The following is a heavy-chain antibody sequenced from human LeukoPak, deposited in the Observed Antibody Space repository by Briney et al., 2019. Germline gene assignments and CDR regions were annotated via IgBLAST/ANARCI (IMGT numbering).Heavy chain of an antibody. J-gene: IGHJ5*02. CDR1: GYTFTKNA. V-gene: IGHV1-18*01. D-gene: IGHD2-2*02. CDR3: AREHIVVVPAAIYGWFDP. CDR2: VSTYNGDT. Sequence: ASVKVSCKASGYTFTKNAMNWVRQAPGQGLEWMGWVSTYNGDTKYAQKFQGRVTMTTDTSTSTAYMELRSLRSDDTAVYYCAREHIVVVPAAIYGWFDPWGQGTLVTVSS.